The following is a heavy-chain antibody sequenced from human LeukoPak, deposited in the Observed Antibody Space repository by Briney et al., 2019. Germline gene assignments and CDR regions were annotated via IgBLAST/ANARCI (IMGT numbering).Heavy chain of an antibody. Sequence: GGSLRLSCAASGFAFSSYSMNWVRQAPGKGLEWVSSISSSSGYIYYADSVKGRFTISRDNSKNTLYLQVNSLRAEDTAVYYCAKDQDVVVVAAGFDNWGQGTLVTVSS. V-gene: IGHV3-21*04. CDR1: GFAFSSYS. CDR2: ISSSSGYI. CDR3: AKDQDVVVVAAGFDN. D-gene: IGHD2-15*01. J-gene: IGHJ4*02.